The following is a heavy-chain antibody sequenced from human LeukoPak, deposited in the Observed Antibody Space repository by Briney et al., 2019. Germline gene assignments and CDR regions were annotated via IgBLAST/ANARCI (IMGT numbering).Heavy chain of an antibody. CDR2: IKAGAGTA. Sequence: GGSLRLSCAASGFTFSHAWMNWVRQAPGKGLEWVGRIKAGAGTADYAAPVKGRFTISRDDSKSTLYLQMNSLKTEDTAVYYCIADTPAFATYDFDYWGQGALVTVSS. J-gene: IGHJ4*02. V-gene: IGHV3-15*01. CDR3: IADTPAFATYDFDY. D-gene: IGHD3-10*01. CDR1: GFTFSHAW.